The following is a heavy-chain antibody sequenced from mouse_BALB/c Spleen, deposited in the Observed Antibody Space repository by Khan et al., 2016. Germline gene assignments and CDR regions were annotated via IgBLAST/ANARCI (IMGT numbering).Heavy chain of an antibody. CDR3: TREGYYPY. J-gene: IGHJ2*01. CDR1: GFNIKDTY. V-gene: IGHV14-3*02. Sequence: VQLQQSGAELVKPGASVKLSCTASGFNIKDTYMHWVKQRPEQGLEWIGRIDPANVNTKYDQKFQGKATITADTSSNKAYLQLSSLTSEDTAVYYCTREGYYPYWGHGTTLTVSS. CDR2: IDPANVNT. D-gene: IGHD2-3*01.